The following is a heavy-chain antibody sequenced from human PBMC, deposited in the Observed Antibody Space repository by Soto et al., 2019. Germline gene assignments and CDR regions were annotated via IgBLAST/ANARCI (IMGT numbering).Heavy chain of an antibody. CDR3: ARRAGGYCISTSCYELGYYYYYYGMDV. CDR2: IYYSGST. D-gene: IGHD2-2*01. Sequence: SETLSLTCTVSGGSISSSSYYWGWIRQPPGKGLEWIGSIYYSGSTYYNPSLKSRVTISVDTSKNQFSPKLSSVTAADTAVYYCARRAGGYCISTSCYELGYYYYYYGMDVWGQGTTVTVS. V-gene: IGHV4-39*01. CDR1: GGSISSSSYY. J-gene: IGHJ6*02.